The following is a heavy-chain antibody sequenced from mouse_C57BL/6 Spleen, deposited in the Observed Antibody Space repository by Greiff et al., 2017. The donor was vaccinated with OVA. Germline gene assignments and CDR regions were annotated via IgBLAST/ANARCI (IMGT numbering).Heavy chain of an antibody. CDR2: ISSGSSTI. CDR3: ARVITTVPGAMDY. J-gene: IGHJ4*01. Sequence: EVKLMESGGGLVKPGGSLKLSCAASGFTFSDYGMHWVRQAPEKGLEWVAYISSGSSTIYYADTVKGRFTISRDNAKNTLFLQMTSLRSEDTAMYYCARVITTVPGAMDYWGQGTSVTVSS. D-gene: IGHD1-1*01. CDR1: GFTFSDYG. V-gene: IGHV5-17*01.